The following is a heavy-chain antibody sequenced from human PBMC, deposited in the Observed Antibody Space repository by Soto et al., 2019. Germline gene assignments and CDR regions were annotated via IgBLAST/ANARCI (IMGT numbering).Heavy chain of an antibody. CDR3: AKASMIVDY. Sequence: QVQLVESGGGVVQPGRSLRLSCAASGFTFSSYGMHWVRQAPGKGLEWVAVISYDGSNKYYADCVKGRFTISRDNSKNTLYLQMNSLRAEDTAVYYCAKASMIVDYWGQGTLVTVSS. CDR1: GFTFSSYG. V-gene: IGHV3-30*18. J-gene: IGHJ4*02. D-gene: IGHD3-22*01. CDR2: ISYDGSNK.